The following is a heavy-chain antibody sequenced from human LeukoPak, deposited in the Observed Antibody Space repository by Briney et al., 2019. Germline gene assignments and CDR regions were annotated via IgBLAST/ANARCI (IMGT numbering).Heavy chain of an antibody. Sequence: GGSLRLSCAASGFTFSNYWMSWVRQAPGKGLEWVANMKQDGSETYYVDSVKGRFTISRDNAKNSLYLQMNSLRAEDTAVYYCARDNIVGATHFDYWGQGALVTVSS. J-gene: IGHJ4*02. CDR1: GFTFSNYW. V-gene: IGHV3-7*01. CDR3: ARDNIVGATHFDY. D-gene: IGHD1-26*01. CDR2: MKQDGSET.